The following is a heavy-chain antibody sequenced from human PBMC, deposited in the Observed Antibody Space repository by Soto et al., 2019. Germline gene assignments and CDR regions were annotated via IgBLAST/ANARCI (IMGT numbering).Heavy chain of an antibody. J-gene: IGHJ6*02. CDR3: ARHKGDCSSTSCYGMDV. CDR2: IYPGDSDS. D-gene: IGHD2-15*01. Sequence: GESLKISCEGSGYTFTTYLVAWVRQMPGKVLEWVGSIYPGDSDSRYNPSVQGQVTISADRPISTAYLQWNSLKASDTAMYFCARHKGDCSSTSCYGMDVWGQGXTVTVYS. V-gene: IGHV5-51*01. CDR1: GYTFTTYL.